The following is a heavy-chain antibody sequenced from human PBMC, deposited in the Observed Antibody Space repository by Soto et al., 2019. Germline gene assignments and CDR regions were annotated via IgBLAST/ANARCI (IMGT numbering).Heavy chain of an antibody. CDR1: GGSISSGGYS. CDR2: IYHSGST. J-gene: IGHJ4*02. V-gene: IGHV4-30-2*01. CDR3: ASSPPASYYDSSGYYDY. D-gene: IGHD3-22*01. Sequence: TLSLTCAVSGGSISSGGYSWSWIRQPPGKGLEWIGYIYHSGSTYYNPSLKSRVTISVDRSKNQFSLKLSSVTAADTAVYYCASSPPASYYDSSGYYDYWGQGTLVTVSS.